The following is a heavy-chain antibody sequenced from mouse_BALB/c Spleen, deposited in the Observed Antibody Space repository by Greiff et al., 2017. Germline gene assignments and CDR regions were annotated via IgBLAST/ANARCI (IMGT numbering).Heavy chain of an antibody. V-gene: IGHV1-69*01. D-gene: IGHD2-14*01. Sequence: QVQLQQPGAELVMPGASVKMSCKASGYTFTDYWMHWVKQRPGQGLEWIGAIDTSDSYTSYNQKFKGKATLTVDESSSTAYMQLSSLTSEDSAVYYCARGRYDWDWYFDVWGAGTTVTVSS. CDR1: GYTFTDYW. J-gene: IGHJ1*01. CDR3: ARGRYDWDWYFDV. CDR2: IDTSDSYT.